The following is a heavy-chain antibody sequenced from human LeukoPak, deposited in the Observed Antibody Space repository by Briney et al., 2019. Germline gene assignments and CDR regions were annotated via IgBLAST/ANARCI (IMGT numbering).Heavy chain of an antibody. CDR3: ARWKLGRGQGYCVD. Sequence: SVKLSCTASGGTFSSYAISWVRQAPGQGLEWMGGIIPIFGTTNYAQTFKGRVTITADESKSTVYIEMSSLRSEDTAVYYCARWKLGRGQGYCVDWGQGTLVTVSS. CDR2: IIPIFGTT. V-gene: IGHV1-69*13. J-gene: IGHJ4*02. D-gene: IGHD7-27*01. CDR1: GGTFSSYA.